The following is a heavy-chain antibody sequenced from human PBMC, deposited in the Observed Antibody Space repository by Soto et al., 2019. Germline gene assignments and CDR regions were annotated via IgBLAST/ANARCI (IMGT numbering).Heavy chain of an antibody. CDR1: VGSISSSGDY. CDR3: ARMANIEALGYYFDY. V-gene: IGHV4-39*01. D-gene: IGHD6-13*01. CDR2: IYYSGST. J-gene: IGHJ4*02. Sequence: PSETLSLTCTVSVGSISSSGDYWGWIRQPPGKGLEWIWSIYYSGSTDYNPSLKSRVTVSVDTSKNQFSLILSSVAAADTAVYYCARMANIEALGYYFDYWGQGTLLTVSS.